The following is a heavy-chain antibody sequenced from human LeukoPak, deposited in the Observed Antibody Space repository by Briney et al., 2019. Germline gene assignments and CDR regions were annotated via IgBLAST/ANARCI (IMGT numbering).Heavy chain of an antibody. Sequence: GGSLRLSCAASGFTFSDYYMSWIRQAPGKGLEWVSYISSGGSTYYADSVKGRFTISRDNSKNTLYLQMNSLRAEDTAAYYCAKHANTHWFDPWGQGTLVTVSS. J-gene: IGHJ5*02. CDR3: AKHANTHWFDP. V-gene: IGHV3-23*01. CDR1: GFTFSDYY. CDR2: ISSGGST.